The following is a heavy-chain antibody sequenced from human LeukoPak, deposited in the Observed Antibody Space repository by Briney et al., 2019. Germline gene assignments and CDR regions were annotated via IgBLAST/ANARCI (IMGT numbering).Heavy chain of an antibody. CDR3: ARPSNYGDYED. V-gene: IGHV3-23*01. Sequence: GGSLRLSCAASGFTFSNHAMSWVRQAPGQGLEWVSAISGSDTTTYYADSVRGRFTISRDNAKDSLYLQMNSLRAEDTAVYYGARPSNYGDYEDWGQGTLVTVSS. J-gene: IGHJ4*02. CDR1: GFTFSNHA. D-gene: IGHD4-17*01. CDR2: ISGSDTTT.